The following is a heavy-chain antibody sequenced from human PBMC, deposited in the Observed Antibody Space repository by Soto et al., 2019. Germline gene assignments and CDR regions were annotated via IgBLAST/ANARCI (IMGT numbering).Heavy chain of an antibody. D-gene: IGHD2-21*01. J-gene: IGHJ4*02. V-gene: IGHV3-23*01. Sequence: GGSLRLSCAASGFTFSSYAMSWVRQAPGKGLEWVSAISGSGGSTYYADSVKGRFTISRDNSKNTLYLQMNSLRAEDTAVYYCAKDDLTFYCGGDCYFIDYWGQGTLVTVSS. CDR1: GFTFSSYA. CDR3: AKDDLTFYCGGDCYFIDY. CDR2: ISGSGGST.